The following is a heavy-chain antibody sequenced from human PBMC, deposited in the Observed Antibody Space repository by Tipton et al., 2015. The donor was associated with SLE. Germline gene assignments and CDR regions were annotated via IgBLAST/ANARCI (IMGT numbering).Heavy chain of an antibody. D-gene: IGHD5-24*01. CDR1: DYSISSTYY. Sequence: TLSLTCVVSDYSISSTYYWGWIRQPPGKGLGWIGNIYHTGTTYYIPSLKSRVTISIDTSKNNFSLKMTAVTAADTAVYYCARDRDGDDYWGQGTLVTVSS. CDR3: ARDRDGDDY. V-gene: IGHV4-38-2*02. J-gene: IGHJ4*02. CDR2: IYHTGTT.